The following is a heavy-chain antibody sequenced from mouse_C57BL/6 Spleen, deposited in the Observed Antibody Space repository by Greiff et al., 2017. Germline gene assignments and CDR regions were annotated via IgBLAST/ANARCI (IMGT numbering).Heavy chain of an antibody. D-gene: IGHD1-1*01. J-gene: IGHJ4*01. CDR3: ASSRTRAMDY. CDR1: GYTFNSYW. Sequence: QVQLQQPGAELVRPGSSVKLSCKASGYTFNSYWMHWVKQRTIQGLEWIGNIDPSDSETHYNQKFKDKATLTVDKSSSAAYRQLSSLTSEDSAVYCCASSRTRAMDYWGQGTSVTVSS. V-gene: IGHV1-52*01. CDR2: IDPSDSET.